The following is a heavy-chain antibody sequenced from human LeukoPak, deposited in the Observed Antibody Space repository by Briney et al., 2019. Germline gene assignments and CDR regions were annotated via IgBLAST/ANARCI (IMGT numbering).Heavy chain of an antibody. D-gene: IGHD4-17*01. CDR2: IYYSGST. J-gene: IGHJ4*02. CDR3: ARVRHDYGDLFDY. CDR1: GGSISSSSYS. V-gene: IGHV4-39*07. Sequence: PSETLSLTCTVSGGSISSSSYSWGWIRQPPGKGLEWIGSIYYSGSTYYNPSLKSRVTISVDTSKNQFSLKLSSVTAADTAVYYCARVRHDYGDLFDYWGQGTLVTVFS.